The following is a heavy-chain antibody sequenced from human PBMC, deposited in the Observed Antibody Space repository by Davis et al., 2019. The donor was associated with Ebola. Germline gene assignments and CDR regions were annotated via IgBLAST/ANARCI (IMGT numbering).Heavy chain of an antibody. CDR3: ARAPVRSYGDYIDY. CDR1: GFTFSKYD. CDR2: INTDGSST. Sequence: HTGGSLRLSCAASGFTFSKYDMTWVRQAPGKGLEWVGRINTDGSSTNYADSVKGRFTISRDNAKNTLYLQMNSLRAEDTAVYYCARAPVRSYGDYIDYWGQGTLVTVSS. J-gene: IGHJ4*02. D-gene: IGHD4-17*01. V-gene: IGHV3-74*01.